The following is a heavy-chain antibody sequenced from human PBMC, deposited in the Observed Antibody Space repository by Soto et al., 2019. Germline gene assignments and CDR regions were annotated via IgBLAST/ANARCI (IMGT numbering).Heavy chain of an antibody. J-gene: IGHJ6*02. CDR1: GYTFTGYY. CDR3: ARGGLWFGESDYGMDV. CDR2: INPSGGST. V-gene: IGHV1-46*01. Sequence: GASVKVSCKASGYTFTGYYMHWVRQAPGQGLEWMGIINPSGGSTSYAQKFQGRVTMTRDTSTSTVYMELSSLRSEDTAVYYCARGGLWFGESDYGMDVWGQGTTVTVSS. D-gene: IGHD3-10*01.